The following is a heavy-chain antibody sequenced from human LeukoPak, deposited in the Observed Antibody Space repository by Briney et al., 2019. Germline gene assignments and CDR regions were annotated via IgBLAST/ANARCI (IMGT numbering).Heavy chain of an antibody. Sequence: PSETLSLTCTVSGYSISRGYYWGWIRQPPGKGLEWIGSIYHSGSTYYNPSLKSRVTISVDTSKNKFSLKLSSVTAADTAVYYRAKHGIRYFDWLEGDYYYYYMDVWGKGTTVTISS. CDR3: AKHGIRYFDWLEGDYYYYYMDV. J-gene: IGHJ6*03. CDR1: GYSISRGYY. CDR2: IYHSGST. V-gene: IGHV4-38-2*02. D-gene: IGHD3-9*01.